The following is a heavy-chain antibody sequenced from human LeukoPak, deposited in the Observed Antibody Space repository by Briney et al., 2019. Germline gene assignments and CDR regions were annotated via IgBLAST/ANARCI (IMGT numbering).Heavy chain of an antibody. CDR1: GGFISSYY. V-gene: IGHV4-59*01. CDR2: IYYSGST. D-gene: IGHD4-17*01. Sequence: SSETLSLTCTVCGGFISSYYWRWIRQPPGKGLEWIGYIYYSGSTNYSPSLKSRVTISVDTSKNQFSLKLSSVTAADTAVYYCARDAPDDSGDPSYYLDVWGKGTTVTVSS. CDR3: ARDAPDDSGDPSYYLDV. J-gene: IGHJ6*03.